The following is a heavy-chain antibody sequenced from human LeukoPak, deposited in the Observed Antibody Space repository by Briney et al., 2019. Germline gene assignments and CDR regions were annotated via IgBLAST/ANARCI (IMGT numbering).Heavy chain of an antibody. D-gene: IGHD1-14*01. Sequence: GGSLRLSCAASGFTISNYWMSWVRQAPGKGLEWVANIKQDGSEKYYVDSVKGRFTISRDNAKNSLSLQMNNLRFEGTAVYYCARIDSRRTFDIWGQGTMVTVSS. V-gene: IGHV3-7*01. CDR3: ARIDSRRTFDI. J-gene: IGHJ3*02. CDR1: GFTISNYW. CDR2: IKQDGSEK.